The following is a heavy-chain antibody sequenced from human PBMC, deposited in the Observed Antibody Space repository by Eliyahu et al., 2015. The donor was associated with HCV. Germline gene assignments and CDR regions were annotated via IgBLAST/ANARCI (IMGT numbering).Heavy chain of an antibody. J-gene: IGHJ4*02. D-gene: IGHD3-3*01. CDR1: GFTFSKXW. V-gene: IGHV3-15*01. Sequence: EVQLVESGGGLVKPGGSLXXXCVASGFTFSKXWXWWVRQAPGKGLGWVGRIKTKADGETTDYAAPVKGRFTISRDDSKDTLDLLMNSLQAEDTAAYYCVRSFGIVNYFDYWGQGTLVTVSS. CDR2: IKTKADGETT. CDR3: VRSFGIVNYFDY.